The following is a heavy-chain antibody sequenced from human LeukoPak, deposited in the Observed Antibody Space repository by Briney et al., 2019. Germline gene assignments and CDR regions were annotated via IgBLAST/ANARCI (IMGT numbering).Heavy chain of an antibody. CDR2: IYSGGST. CDR1: GFTVSSNY. CDR3: ARAGKKLRFLEWPDAFDI. J-gene: IGHJ3*02. Sequence: PGGSLRLSCAASGFTVSSNYMSWVRQAPGKGLEWVSVIYSGGSTYYADSVKGRFTISRDNSKNTLYLQMNSLRAEDTAVYYCARAGKKLRFLEWPDAFDIWGQGTMVTVSS. D-gene: IGHD3-3*01. V-gene: IGHV3-66*01.